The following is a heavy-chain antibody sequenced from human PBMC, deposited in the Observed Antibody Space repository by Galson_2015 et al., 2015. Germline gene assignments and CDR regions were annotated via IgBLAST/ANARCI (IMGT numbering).Heavy chain of an antibody. J-gene: IGHJ4*02. V-gene: IGHV5-51*01. CDR2: IYPSDSDT. Sequence: QSGAEVKTPGESLKISCQGSGYSFTNWIAWVRQMPGKGLEWMGIIYPSDSDTKYSPSFQGQVTISADKSITTAYLQWSSLKASDTAMYYCARRGGPGGSFDYWGQGTVVTVSS. D-gene: IGHD3-10*01. CDR3: ARRGGPGGSFDY. CDR1: GYSFTNW.